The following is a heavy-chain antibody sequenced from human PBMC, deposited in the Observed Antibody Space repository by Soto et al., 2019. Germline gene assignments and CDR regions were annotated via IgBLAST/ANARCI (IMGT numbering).Heavy chain of an antibody. CDR3: ARGSVGYCSGGSCSYNWFDP. J-gene: IGHJ5*02. CDR1: GGTFSSYA. CDR2: IIPIFGTA. V-gene: IGHV1-69*12. Sequence: QVQLVQSGAEVKKPGSSVKVSCKTSGGTFSSYAISWVRQAPGQGLEWMGGIIPIFGTANYAQKFQGRVTITADESTSTXYXXLSSLRSEDTAVYYCARGSVGYCSGGSCSYNWFDPWGQGTLVTVSS. D-gene: IGHD2-15*01.